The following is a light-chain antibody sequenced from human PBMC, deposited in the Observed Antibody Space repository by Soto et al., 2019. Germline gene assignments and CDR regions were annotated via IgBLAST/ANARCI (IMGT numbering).Light chain of an antibody. CDR3: QQANSFPLT. J-gene: IGKJ5*01. V-gene: IGKV1-12*01. CDR2: GAS. Sequence: DIQMTQSPSFVSASVGDRVTITCRASQGISRWLAWYQQRPGKAPELLIYGASSLQSGGPSRFSGSGSGTAFTLTISSLQPEDFATYYCQQANSFPLTLGQGTRLEIK. CDR1: QGISRW.